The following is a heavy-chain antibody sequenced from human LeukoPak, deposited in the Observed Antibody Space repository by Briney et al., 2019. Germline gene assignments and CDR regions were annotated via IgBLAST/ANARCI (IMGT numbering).Heavy chain of an antibody. J-gene: IGHJ4*02. CDR2: IKQDGSEK. Sequence: GGSLRLSCAASGFTFSSYWMSWVRQAPGKGLEWVANIKQDGSEKYYVDSVKGRFTISRDNAKNSLYLQMNSLRAEDTAVYYCARQSPIVLMGFDYWGQGTLVTVSS. CDR3: ARQSPIVLMGFDY. CDR1: GFTFSSYW. V-gene: IGHV3-7*03. D-gene: IGHD2-8*01.